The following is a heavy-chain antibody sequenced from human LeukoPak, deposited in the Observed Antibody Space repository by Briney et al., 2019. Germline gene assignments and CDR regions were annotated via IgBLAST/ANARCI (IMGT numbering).Heavy chain of an antibody. V-gene: IGHV3-23*01. J-gene: IGHJ4*02. CDR3: ARRFSSSWSDYFDY. Sequence: GGSLRLSCAASGFTFSSYAMTWVRQAPGKGLEWVSAISGSGGSTYYADSVKGRFTISRDNSKNTLYLQMHSLRADDTAVYYCARRFSSSWSDYFDYWGQGTLVTVSS. D-gene: IGHD6-13*01. CDR2: ISGSGGST. CDR1: GFTFSSYA.